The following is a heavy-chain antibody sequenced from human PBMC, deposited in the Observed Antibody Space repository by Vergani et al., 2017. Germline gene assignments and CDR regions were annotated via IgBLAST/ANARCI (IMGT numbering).Heavy chain of an antibody. D-gene: IGHD3-9*01. V-gene: IGHV1-69*12. CDR2: IIPIFGTA. J-gene: IGHJ6*02. CDR3: ARDFSLRYFDWTDYYGMDV. CDR1: GGTFSSYA. Sequence: QVQLVQSGAEVKKPGSSVKVSCKASGGTFSSYAISWVRQAPGQGLEWMGGIIPIFGTANYAQKFQGRVTITADESTSTAYMELSSLRSEDTAVYYCARDFSLRYFDWTDYYGMDVWGQGTTVTVSS.